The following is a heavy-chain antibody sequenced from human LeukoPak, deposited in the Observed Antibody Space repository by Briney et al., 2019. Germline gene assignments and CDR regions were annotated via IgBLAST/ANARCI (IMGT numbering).Heavy chain of an antibody. CDR3: ARRGGSYYIWFDP. D-gene: IGHD1-26*01. Sequence: SETLSLTCAVYGGSFSGYYWSWIRQPPGKGLEWIGEINHSGSTNYNPSLKSRVTISVDTSKNQFSLKLSSVTAADTAVYYCARRGGSYYIWFDPWGQGTLVTVSS. CDR1: GGSFSGYY. J-gene: IGHJ5*02. V-gene: IGHV4-34*01. CDR2: INHSGST.